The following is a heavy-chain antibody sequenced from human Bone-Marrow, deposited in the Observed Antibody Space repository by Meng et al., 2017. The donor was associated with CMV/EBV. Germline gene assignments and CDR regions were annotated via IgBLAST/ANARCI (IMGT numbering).Heavy chain of an antibody. V-gene: IGHV4-34*01. CDR3: AREIVFGGSYADS. D-gene: IGHD1-26*01. CDR1: GGSFSGYY. CDR2: INHSGST. J-gene: IGHJ4*02. Sequence: SETLSLTCAVYGGSFSGYYWSWIRQPPGKGLEWIGEINHSGSTNYNPSLKSRVTISVDTSKNQFSLNLNSVTAADTAVYYCAREIVFGGSYADSWGQGNLVTVSS.